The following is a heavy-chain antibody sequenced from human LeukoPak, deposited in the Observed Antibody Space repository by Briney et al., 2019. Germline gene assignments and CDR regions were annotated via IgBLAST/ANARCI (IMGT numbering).Heavy chain of an antibody. Sequence: SETLSPTCTVSGGSISRYYWSWIRQPPGKGLEWIGYIYYSGVTNYNPSLKSRVTISVDMSKNQFSLKLTSVSAADTGVYYCARDSPPNVWGKGITVAVSS. V-gene: IGHV4-59*01. CDR1: GGSISRYY. J-gene: IGHJ6*04. CDR2: IYYSGVT. CDR3: ARDSPPNV.